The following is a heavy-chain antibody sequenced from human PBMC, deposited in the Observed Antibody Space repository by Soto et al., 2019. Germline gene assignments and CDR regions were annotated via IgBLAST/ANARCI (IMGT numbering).Heavy chain of an antibody. CDR2: IIPILGIA. CDR3: ARDDRRRQWLSLWY. CDR1: GGTFSSYT. D-gene: IGHD6-19*01. J-gene: IGHJ4*02. Sequence: QVQLVQSGAEVKKPGSSVKVSCKASGGTFSSYTISWVRQAPGQGLEWMGRIIPILGIANYAQKFQGRVTIPADKSTSTAYMELSSLRSEDTAVYYCARDDRRRQWLSLWYWGQGTLVTVSS. V-gene: IGHV1-69*08.